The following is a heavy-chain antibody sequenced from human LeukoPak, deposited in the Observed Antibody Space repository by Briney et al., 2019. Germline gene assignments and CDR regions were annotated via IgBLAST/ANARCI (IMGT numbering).Heavy chain of an antibody. CDR3: ARDPAYYGSGSYSDAFDI. V-gene: IGHV3-30-3*01. J-gene: IGHJ3*02. Sequence: RGSPRLSCAASGFTFSTYAMNWVRQAPGKGLEWVAVTSYDGSNKHYTDSVKGRFTISRDNSKNTLYLQMNSLRAEDTAVYYCARDPAYYGSGSYSDAFDIWGHGTIGSVSS. D-gene: IGHD3-10*01. CDR2: TSYDGSNK. CDR1: GFTFSTYA.